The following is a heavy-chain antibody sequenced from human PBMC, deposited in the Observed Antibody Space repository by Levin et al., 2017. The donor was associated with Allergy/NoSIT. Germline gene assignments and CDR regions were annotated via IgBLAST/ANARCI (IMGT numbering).Heavy chain of an antibody. CDR2: INHSGST. Sequence: PSETLSLTCAVYGGSFSGYYWSWIRQPPGKGLEWIGEINHSGSTNYNPSLKSRVTISVDTSKNQFSLKLSSVTAADTAVYYCAKTRVRGTTNAFDIWGQGTMVTVSS. J-gene: IGHJ3*02. CDR3: AKTRVRGTTNAFDI. CDR1: GGSFSGYY. D-gene: IGHD1-1*01. V-gene: IGHV4-34*01.